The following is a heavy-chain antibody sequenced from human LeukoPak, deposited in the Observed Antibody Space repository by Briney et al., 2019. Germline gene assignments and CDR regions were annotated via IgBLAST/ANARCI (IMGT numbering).Heavy chain of an antibody. D-gene: IGHD6-13*01. CDR3: ARSLSSIGYYYYGMDV. J-gene: IGHJ6*02. CDR1: GGSIRSYY. CDR2: IYYSGST. Sequence: SETLSLTCTVSGGSIRSYYWSWIRQPPGKGLEWIGYIYYSGSTNYNPSLKSRVTISVDTSKNQFSLKLSSVTAADTAVYYCARSLSSIGYYYYGMDVWGQGTTVTVSS. V-gene: IGHV4-59*08.